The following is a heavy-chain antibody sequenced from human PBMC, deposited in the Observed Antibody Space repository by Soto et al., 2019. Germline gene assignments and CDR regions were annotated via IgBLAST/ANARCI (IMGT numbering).Heavy chain of an antibody. CDR1: GGSISSSSYY. D-gene: IGHD3-9*01. V-gene: IGHV4-39*01. Sequence: SETLSLTCTVSGGSISSSSYYWGWIRQPPGKGLEWIGSIYYSGSTYYNPSLKSRVTISVDASKNQFSLKLSSVTAADTAVYYCARHGFVDLILGYYYYGMDVWGQGTTVTVSS. CDR2: IYYSGST. J-gene: IGHJ6*02. CDR3: ARHGFVDLILGYYYYGMDV.